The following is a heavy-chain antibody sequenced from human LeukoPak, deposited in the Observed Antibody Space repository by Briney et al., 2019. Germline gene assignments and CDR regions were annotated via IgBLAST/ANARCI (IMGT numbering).Heavy chain of an antibody. Sequence: SETLSLTCAVYGGSFSGYCWSWIRQPPGKGLEWIGEINHSGSTNYNPSLKGRVTISVDTSKNQFSLKLSSVTAADTAVYYCASLGSYYYDSSDSIRPDYWGQGTLVTVSS. CDR1: GGSFSGYC. J-gene: IGHJ4*02. D-gene: IGHD3-22*01. CDR3: ASLGSYYYDSSDSIRPDY. CDR2: INHSGST. V-gene: IGHV4-34*01.